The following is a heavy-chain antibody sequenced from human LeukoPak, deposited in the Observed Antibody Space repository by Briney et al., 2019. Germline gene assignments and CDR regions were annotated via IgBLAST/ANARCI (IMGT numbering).Heavy chain of an antibody. D-gene: IGHD3-9*01. CDR1: GFTLSIYD. CDR3: ARDRSVVTGYYYFDF. CDR2: IDRGVGSTRT. V-gene: IGHV3-23*01. Sequence: GGSLRLSCAASGFTLSIYDMSWVRQAPGKGLECVSAIDRGVGSTRTYYADSVKGRFTISRDNSKNTLYLQMNNLRADDTAVYFCARDRSVVTGYYYFDFWGHGTLVTVSS. J-gene: IGHJ4*01.